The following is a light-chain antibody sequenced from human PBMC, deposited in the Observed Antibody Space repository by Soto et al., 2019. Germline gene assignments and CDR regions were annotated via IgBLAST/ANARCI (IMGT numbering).Light chain of an antibody. CDR1: QNIFRW. CDR3: QQASAYPLT. J-gene: IGKJ4*01. V-gene: IGKV1-12*01. CDR2: AAS. Sequence: DIQLTQPPSPVSASVGDSVTITCRASQNIFRWLASYQHKPGKAPKLXISAASTLPSGVPSRFFGSGAGTDFTRTISSLLPADVFTDYCQQASAYPLTFGGGTKVDIK.